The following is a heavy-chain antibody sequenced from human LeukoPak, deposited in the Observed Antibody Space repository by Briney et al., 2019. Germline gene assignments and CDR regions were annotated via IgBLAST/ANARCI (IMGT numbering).Heavy chain of an antibody. Sequence: GGSLRLSCAASGFTFTTYAMNWVRQAPGRGLEWVSAISDSAGTTFYADSVKGRFTISRDNSKNTLYLQMNSLRAEDTAVYYCANGAGGQWLDPYYFDYWGQGTLVTVSS. V-gene: IGHV3-23*01. CDR2: ISDSAGTT. CDR1: GFTFTTYA. D-gene: IGHD6-19*01. CDR3: ANGAGGQWLDPYYFDY. J-gene: IGHJ4*02.